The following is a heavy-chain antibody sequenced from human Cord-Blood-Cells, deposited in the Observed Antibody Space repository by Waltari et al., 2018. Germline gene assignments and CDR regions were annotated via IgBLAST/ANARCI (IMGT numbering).Heavy chain of an antibody. CDR1: GGTFSSYA. Sequence: QVQLVQSGAEVKKPGTSVKVSCKASGGTFSSYAISWVRQAPGQGLEWMGGIIPIFGTANYAQKFQGRVPSAADKSTSTGYVGVSSLGSEETAVYYCGRQLGDYGGNPVGGGVDLDYWGQGTLVTVSS. D-gene: IGHD4-17*01. V-gene: IGHV1-69*06. CDR2: IIPIFGTA. J-gene: IGHJ4*02. CDR3: GRQLGDYGGNPVGGGVDLDY.